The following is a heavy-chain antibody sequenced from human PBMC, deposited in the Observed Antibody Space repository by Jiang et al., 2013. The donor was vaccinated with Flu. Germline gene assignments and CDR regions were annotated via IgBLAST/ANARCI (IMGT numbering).Heavy chain of an antibody. CDR1: GGPISDYY. D-gene: IGHD2-2*01. J-gene: IGHJ5*02. CDR2: IYYSGST. CDR3: ARSKELQLLSYFDP. V-gene: IGHV4-59*08. Sequence: ELLKPSETLSLTCTVSGGPISDYYWNWIRQSPGKGLEWIGNIYYSGSTNYNPSLKSRVIISVDTSKNQFSLSLSSVTAADSAVYYCARSKELQLLSYFDPWGQG.